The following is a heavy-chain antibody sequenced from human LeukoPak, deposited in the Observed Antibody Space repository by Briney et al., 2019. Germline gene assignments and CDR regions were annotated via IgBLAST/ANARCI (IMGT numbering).Heavy chain of an antibody. CDR2: IGGSGGSI. CDR3: VKDQTWDDRGWLDS. J-gene: IGHJ4*02. D-gene: IGHD6-19*01. Sequence: GGSLRLSCAASGFTFSAYAMNWVRQAPGKGLEWVSGIGGSGGSINYADSVKGRFSISRDNSENTLFLQMNSLRPEDTAVYYCVKDQTWDDRGWLDSWGQGILVPVSS. CDR1: GFTFSAYA. V-gene: IGHV3-23*01.